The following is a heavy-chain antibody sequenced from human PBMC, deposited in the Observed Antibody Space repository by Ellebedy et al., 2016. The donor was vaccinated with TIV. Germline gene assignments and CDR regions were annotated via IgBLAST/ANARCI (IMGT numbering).Heavy chain of an antibody. CDR2: IYYSGST. Sequence: MPSETLSLTCTVSGGSISSSSYYWGWIRQPPGKGLEWIGSIYYSGSTYYNPSLKSRVTISLDTSKNRFSLKLTSVTAADTAVYYCASRESTVTTGASMGFDPWGQGTLVTVSS. J-gene: IGHJ5*02. D-gene: IGHD4-17*01. CDR1: GGSISSSSYY. CDR3: ASRESTVTTGASMGFDP. V-gene: IGHV4-39*01.